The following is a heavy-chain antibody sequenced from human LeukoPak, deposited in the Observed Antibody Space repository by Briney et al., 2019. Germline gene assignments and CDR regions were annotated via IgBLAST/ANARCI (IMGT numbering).Heavy chain of an antibody. CDR3: ARTRAAAGHNWFDP. Sequence: GESLKISCQGSGYSFTSYWIGWVRQMPGKGLERMGIIYPGDSDTRYSPSFQGQVTISADKSISTAYLQWSSLKASDTAMYYCARTRAAAGHNWFDPWGQGTLVTVSS. CDR1: GYSFTSYW. J-gene: IGHJ5*02. D-gene: IGHD6-13*01. CDR2: IYPGDSDT. V-gene: IGHV5-51*01.